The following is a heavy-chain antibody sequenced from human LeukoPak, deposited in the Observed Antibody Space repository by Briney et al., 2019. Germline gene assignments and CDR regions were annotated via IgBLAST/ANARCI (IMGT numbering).Heavy chain of an antibody. D-gene: IGHD2-2*03. CDR1: GFTFDDYA. CDR3: AKDFGYCSSTSCFSGMDV. J-gene: IGHJ6*02. CDR2: ISWNSGSI. V-gene: IGHV3-9*01. Sequence: GGSLRLSCAASGFTFDDYAMHWVRQAPGKGLEWVSGISWNSGSIGYADSVKGRFTISRDNAKNSLYLQMNSLRAEDTALYYCAKDFGYCSSTSCFSGMDVWGQGTAVTVSS.